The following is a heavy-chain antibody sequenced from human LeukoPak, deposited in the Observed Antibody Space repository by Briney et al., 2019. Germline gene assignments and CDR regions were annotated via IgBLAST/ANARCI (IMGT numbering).Heavy chain of an antibody. V-gene: IGHV1-46*01. D-gene: IGHD6-13*01. J-gene: IGHJ4*02. Sequence: GASVKVSCKASGYTFTGYYMHWVRQAPGQGLEWMGIINPSGGSTSYAQKFQGRVTMTRDMSTSTVYMELSSLRSEDTAVYYCAREKSVAAATMTHGLGYWGQGTLVTVSS. CDR1: GYTFTGYY. CDR3: AREKSVAAATMTHGLGY. CDR2: INPSGGST.